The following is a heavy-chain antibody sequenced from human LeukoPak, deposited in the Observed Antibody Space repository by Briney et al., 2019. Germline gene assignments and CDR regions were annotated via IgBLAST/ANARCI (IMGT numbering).Heavy chain of an antibody. CDR1: GYTFTGYY. V-gene: IGHV1-2*02. CDR2: INPNSGGT. CDR3: AGERGFGELLHFDY. D-gene: IGHD3-10*01. J-gene: IGHJ4*02. Sequence: ASVKVSCKASGYTFTGYYMHWVRQAPGQGLEWMGWINPNSGGTNYAQKFQGRVTMTRDTSISTAYMELSRLRSDDTAVYYCAGERGFGELLHFDYWGQGTLVTVSS.